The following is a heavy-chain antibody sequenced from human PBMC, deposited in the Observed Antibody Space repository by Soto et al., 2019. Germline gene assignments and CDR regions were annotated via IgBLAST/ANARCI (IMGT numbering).Heavy chain of an antibody. CDR2: INGGGTST. Sequence: EVQLLESGGGLVQPGGSLRLSCAASGFTFGIYAMGWVRQAPGKGLEWVSSINGGGTSTYYADSVKGRFTVYRDNSKNTMFLQMDSLRAEDTAVFYCAKLDSVEVYYDYCHAGDVWGEGTTVTVSS. D-gene: IGHD1-20*01. CDR3: AKLDSVEVYYDYCHAGDV. J-gene: IGHJ6*04. CDR1: GFTFGIYA. V-gene: IGHV3-23*01.